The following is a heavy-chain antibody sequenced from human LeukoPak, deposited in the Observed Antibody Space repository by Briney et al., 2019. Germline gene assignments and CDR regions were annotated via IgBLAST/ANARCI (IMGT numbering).Heavy chain of an antibody. CDR1: GFTFSSYA. D-gene: IGHD6-13*01. CDR3: ARSPRIAAAGKGYFDY. Sequence: PGGSLRLSCAASGFTFSSYAMSWVRQAPGKGLEWVSAISGSGGSTYYADSVKGRFTISRDNSKSTLYLQMNSLRAEDTAVYYCARSPRIAAAGKGYFDYWGQGTLVTVSS. CDR2: ISGSGGST. J-gene: IGHJ4*02. V-gene: IGHV3-23*01.